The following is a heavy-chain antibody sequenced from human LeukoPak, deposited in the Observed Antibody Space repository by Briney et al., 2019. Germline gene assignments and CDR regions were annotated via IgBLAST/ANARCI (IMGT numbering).Heavy chain of an antibody. V-gene: IGHV3-48*01. CDR2: ISSSSSTI. CDR3: ARDSYYYYYMDV. Sequence: PGGSLRLSCAASGFTFSSYSMNWVRQAPGKVLEWVSYISSSSSTIYYADSVKGRFTISRDNAKNSLYLQMNSLRAEDTAVYYCARDSYYYYYMDVWGKGTTVTVSS. J-gene: IGHJ6*03. CDR1: GFTFSSYS.